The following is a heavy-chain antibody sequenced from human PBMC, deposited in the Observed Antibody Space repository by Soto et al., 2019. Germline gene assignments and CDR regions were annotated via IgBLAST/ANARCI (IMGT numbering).Heavy chain of an antibody. V-gene: IGHV4-59*01. CDR3: ARAQVATIWGYYFDY. Sequence: SETLSLTCTVSGGSISSYYWSWIRQPPGKGLEWIGYIYYSGSTNYNPSLKSRVTISVDTSKNQFSLKLSSVTAADTAVYYCARAQVATIWGYYFDYWGQGTLVTVSS. D-gene: IGHD5-12*01. CDR2: IYYSGST. CDR1: GGSISSYY. J-gene: IGHJ4*02.